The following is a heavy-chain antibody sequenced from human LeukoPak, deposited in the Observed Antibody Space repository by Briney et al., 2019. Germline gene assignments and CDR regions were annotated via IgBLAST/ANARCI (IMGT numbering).Heavy chain of an antibody. CDR2: ISSSSNYI. CDR1: GLTFSSYN. Sequence: GGSLRLSCAASGLTFSSYNMNWVRQAPGKGLEWVSFISSSSNYIYYTDSVKGRFTISRENAKNSLFLQMNSLRAEDTAVYYCARGTPTTRDFDYWGQGTLVTVSS. CDR3: ARGTPTTRDFDY. D-gene: IGHD4-11*01. V-gene: IGHV3-21*01. J-gene: IGHJ4*02.